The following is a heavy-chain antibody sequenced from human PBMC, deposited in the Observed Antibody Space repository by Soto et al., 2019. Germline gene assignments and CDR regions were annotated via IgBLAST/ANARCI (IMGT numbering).Heavy chain of an antibody. CDR2: ISDDGSNT. CDR1: GFTFSRHT. V-gene: IGHV3-30-3*01. CDR3: AREVYYDLWSGFNTHPYYFDD. Sequence: QVQLVESGGGVVQPGRSLRLSCAASGFTFSRHTMHWVRQAPGKGLEWVAAISDDGSNTYYADSVKGRFNISRDNSKNTLYLQMNSLSSEDTAVQHCAREVYYDLWSGFNTHPYYFDDWGQGTLVTVSS. D-gene: IGHD3-3*01. J-gene: IGHJ4*02.